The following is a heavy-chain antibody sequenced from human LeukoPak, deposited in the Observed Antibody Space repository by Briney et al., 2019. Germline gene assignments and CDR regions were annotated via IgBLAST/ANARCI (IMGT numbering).Heavy chain of an antibody. CDR1: GLTFSSYA. D-gene: IGHD2-8*01. V-gene: IGHV3-23*01. CDR2: ISGSGDNT. J-gene: IGHJ4*02. Sequence: GGSLRLSCAASGLTFSSYAMSWVRQAPGKGLEWVAEISGSGDNTYYADSVKRLFTISRDNSKNTVYLQMNSLRAEDTAVYYCAKDRSCTNGVCHGDFDYWGQGTLVTVSS. CDR3: AKDRSCTNGVCHGDFDY.